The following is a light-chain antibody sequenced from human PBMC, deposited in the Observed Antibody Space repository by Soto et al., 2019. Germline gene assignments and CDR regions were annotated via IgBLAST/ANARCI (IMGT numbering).Light chain of an antibody. CDR1: QGISNS. V-gene: IGKV1-27*01. CDR3: QKYDSAPYT. CDR2: AAS. Sequence: DIQMTQSPSSLSASVGDRVTITCRASQGISNSLAWYHQKPGKVPKLLIYAASTLQSGGRSRFSGSGSGTDFTLTISSLQPEDVAPYYCQKYDSAPYTLGQGTKLEIK. J-gene: IGKJ2*01.